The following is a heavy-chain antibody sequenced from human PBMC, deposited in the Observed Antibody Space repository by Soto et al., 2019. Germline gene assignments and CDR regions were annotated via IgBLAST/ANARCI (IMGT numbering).Heavy chain of an antibody. CDR3: VRGGSNYAS. CDR1: GFTFSDSW. V-gene: IGHV3-7*01. Sequence: PGGSVRLSCTASGFTFSDSWMTWVRQAPGKGLEWVARIKPDESEKKYADSVKGRFSISRDNAKNSMYLQMDSLRGEDTAVYYCVRGGSNYASWGQGTLVTVSS. J-gene: IGHJ5*02. CDR2: IKPDESEK. D-gene: IGHD4-4*01.